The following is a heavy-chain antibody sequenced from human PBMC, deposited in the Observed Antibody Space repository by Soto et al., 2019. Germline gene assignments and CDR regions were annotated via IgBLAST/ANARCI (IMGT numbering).Heavy chain of an antibody. D-gene: IGHD6-13*01. J-gene: IGHJ4*02. Sequence: EVLLLESGGGLVQPGGSLRLSCAASGFTFSNYDMGWVRQAPGKGLELVSFISGSGSGPYYADSVKGLFTISRDKAENTLYLQMNSLRVEDPAVYYCAKLQSWRALDYWGQGTRVTVSS. CDR1: GFTFSNYD. V-gene: IGHV3-23*01. CDR3: AKLQSWRALDY. CDR2: ISGSGSGP.